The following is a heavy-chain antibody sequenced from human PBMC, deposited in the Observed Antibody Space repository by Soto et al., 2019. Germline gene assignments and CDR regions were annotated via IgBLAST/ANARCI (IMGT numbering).Heavy chain of an antibody. Sequence: QITLKESGPTLVKRTQTLTLTCTFSGFSLSTSGESVGWIRQSPGKSLVWAALIHWNEDKRYGPSLESRLTITKDTSKNQVVLTMTDMDPADTATYFCAHRRGYVSGNFYFDFLGQGSLVTVSS. CDR2: IHWNEDK. V-gene: IGHV2-5*01. D-gene: IGHD3-10*01. CDR1: GFSLSTSGES. J-gene: IGHJ4*02. CDR3: AHRRGYVSGNFYFDF.